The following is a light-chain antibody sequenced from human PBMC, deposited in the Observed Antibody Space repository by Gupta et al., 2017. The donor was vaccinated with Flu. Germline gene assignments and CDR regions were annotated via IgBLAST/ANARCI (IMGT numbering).Light chain of an antibody. CDR2: GAS. CDR3: QQSNVYPLT. Sequence: ASQDIGPSVAWFHQAPGKAPKSLISGASNLQSGVPSRFSGRRAGTDFSLTIRGLQPEDFATYYCQQSNVYPLTFGQGTRL. CDR1: QDIGPS. V-gene: IGKV1-16*01. J-gene: IGKJ5*01.